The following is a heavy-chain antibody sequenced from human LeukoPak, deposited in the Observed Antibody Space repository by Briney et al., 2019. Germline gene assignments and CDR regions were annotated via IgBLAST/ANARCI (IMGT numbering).Heavy chain of an antibody. V-gene: IGHV3-48*01. D-gene: IGHD2-15*01. CDR2: ISSGSSTI. J-gene: IGHJ4*02. CDR1: GFSFSSYS. CDR3: ASDCSGGSLRY. Sequence: GGSLRLSCAASGFSFSSYSMNWVRQAPGKGLEWISYISSGSSTIFYADSVKGRFTISRDNAKNSLYLQMNSLRAEDTAVYYCASDCSGGSLRYWGQGTLVTVSS.